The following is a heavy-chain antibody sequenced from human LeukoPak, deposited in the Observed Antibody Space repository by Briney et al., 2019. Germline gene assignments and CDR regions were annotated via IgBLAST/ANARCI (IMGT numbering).Heavy chain of an antibody. J-gene: IGHJ4*02. CDR1: GVPFSNYY. CDR3: TRAVAGHPD. V-gene: IGHV4-34*01. CDR2: INHSGYT. Sequence: SETLSLTCAVSGVPFSNYYWSWVRQSPSQGLEWMGEINHSGYTNYNPSLKCRVTMSIDTSKNQFSLKLTSVTAADAGVYYCTRAVAGHPDWGQGTLVTVSS. D-gene: IGHD6-19*01.